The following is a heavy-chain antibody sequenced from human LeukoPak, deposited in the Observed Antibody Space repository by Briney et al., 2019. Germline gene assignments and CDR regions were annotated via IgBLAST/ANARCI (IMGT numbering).Heavy chain of an antibody. CDR1: GFTFCAYD. Sequence: PGGSLRRSCVASGFTFCAYDIDWVRQAPGKGLDWVASIKYDGTNQYYADSAKGRFTISRDNSKITLYLHMSSLRAEDTAIYYCTKERNAFDVWGQGTMVTVSS. V-gene: IGHV3-30*02. CDR3: TKERNAFDV. J-gene: IGHJ3*01. CDR2: IKYDGTNQ.